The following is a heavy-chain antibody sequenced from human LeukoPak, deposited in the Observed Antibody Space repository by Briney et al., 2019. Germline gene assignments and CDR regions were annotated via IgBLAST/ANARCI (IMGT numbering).Heavy chain of an antibody. D-gene: IGHD1-26*01. CDR2: IYYSGST. CDR3: ARYFYSGSYLDY. J-gene: IGHJ4*02. V-gene: IGHV4-30-4*01. CDR1: GGSISSGDYY. Sequence: KPSETLSLTCTVSGGSISSGDYYWSWIHQPPGKGLEWIGYIYYSGSTYYNPSLKSRVTISVDTSKNQFSLKLSSVTAADTAVYYCARYFYSGSYLDYWGQGTLVTVSS.